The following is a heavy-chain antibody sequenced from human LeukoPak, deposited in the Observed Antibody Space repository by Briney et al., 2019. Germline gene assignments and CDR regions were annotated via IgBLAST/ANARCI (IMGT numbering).Heavy chain of an antibody. CDR3: ARRGPIPATDAFDI. V-gene: IGHV3-30-3*01. CDR1: GFTFSSYA. J-gene: IGHJ3*02. CDR2: ISYDGSNK. D-gene: IGHD2-2*01. Sequence: GGSLRLSCAASGFTFSSYAMHWVRQAPGKGLEWVAVISYDGSNKYYADSVKGRFTISRDNAKNSLYLQMNSLRAEDTAVYYCARRGPIPATDAFDIWGQGTMVTVSS.